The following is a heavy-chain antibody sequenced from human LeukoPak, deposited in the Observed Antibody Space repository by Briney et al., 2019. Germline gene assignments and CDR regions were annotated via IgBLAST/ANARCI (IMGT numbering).Heavy chain of an antibody. CDR2: ILYDGSNK. D-gene: IGHD1-14*01. CDR1: GFTFSSYA. V-gene: IGHV3-30*04. CDR3: AKDITESYGYYYYYYMDV. Sequence: GGSLRLSCAASGFTFSSYAMHWVRQAPGKGLEWVALILYDGSNKYYADSVKGRFTISRDNSKNTLYLQMNSLRAEDTAVYYCAKDITESYGYYYYYYMDVWGKGTTVTISS. J-gene: IGHJ6*03.